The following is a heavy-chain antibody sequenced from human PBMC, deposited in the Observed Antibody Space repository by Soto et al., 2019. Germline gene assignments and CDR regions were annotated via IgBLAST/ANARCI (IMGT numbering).Heavy chain of an antibody. CDR2: INSDGSST. D-gene: IGHD3-9*01. CDR1: GFTFSNFW. Sequence: GGSLRLSCAASGFTFSNFWMHWVRQAPGKGLVWVSRINSDGSSTNYADSVKGRFTISRDNAKNTLYLQMNSLRAEDTAVYHCAGFLTGYSSYVMDVWGQGTTVTVSS. CDR3: AGFLTGYSSYVMDV. V-gene: IGHV3-74*01. J-gene: IGHJ6*02.